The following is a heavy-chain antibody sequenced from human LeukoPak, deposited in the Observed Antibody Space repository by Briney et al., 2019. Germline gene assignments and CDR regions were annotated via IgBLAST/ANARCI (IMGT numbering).Heavy chain of an antibody. J-gene: IGHJ5*02. Sequence: PSGTLSLTCAVYGGSFSGYYWSWIRHPPGKGLEWIGEINHSGSTTSNPSLKSRVTISVDTSKDESSLKLSSVNAAATAVYYCARGGCSSTSCPYSDWFEPRGQGTLVTVSS. CDR3: ARGGCSSTSCPYSDWFEP. CDR2: INHSGST. CDR1: GGSFSGYY. D-gene: IGHD2-2*01. V-gene: IGHV4-34*01.